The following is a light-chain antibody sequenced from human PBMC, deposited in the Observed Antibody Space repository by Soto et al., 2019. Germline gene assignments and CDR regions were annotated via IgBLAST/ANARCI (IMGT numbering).Light chain of an antibody. CDR3: QQYNDWPPIT. CDR2: GAS. Sequence: EVVMTQSPATLSLSPGERATLSCRASQSVSSDLAWYQQKPGQAPRLLIYGASTRATDIPARFSGGGSGTEFTLTISILQCEDFGIYYCQQYNDWPPITFGPGNKVDIK. CDR1: QSVSSD. V-gene: IGKV3-15*01. J-gene: IGKJ3*01.